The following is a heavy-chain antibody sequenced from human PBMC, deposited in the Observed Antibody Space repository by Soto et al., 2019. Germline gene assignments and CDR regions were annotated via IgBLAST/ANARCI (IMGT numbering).Heavy chain of an antibody. CDR2: IYYSGST. J-gene: IGHJ5*02. CDR3: ARGTKSIAAAGSVKFDP. CDR1: GGSISSGDYY. V-gene: IGHV4-30-4*01. D-gene: IGHD6-13*01. Sequence: SETLSLTCTVSGGSISSGDYYWSWIRQPPGKGPEWIGYIYYSGSTYYNPSLKSRVTISVDRSKNQFSLKLSSVTAADTAVYYCARGTKSIAAAGSVKFDPWGQGTLVTVSS.